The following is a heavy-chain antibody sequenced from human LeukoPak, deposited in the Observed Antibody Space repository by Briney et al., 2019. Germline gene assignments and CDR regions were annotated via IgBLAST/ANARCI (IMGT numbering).Heavy chain of an antibody. CDR3: ARGTPRYSPWGPFFDY. CDR2: IYYSGST. Sequence: MSSETLSLTCTVSGGSISSYYWSRIRQPPGKGLEWIGYIYYSGSTNYNPSLKSRVTISVDTSKNQFSLKLSSVTAADTAVYYCARGTPRYSPWGPFFDYWGQGTLVTVSS. D-gene: IGHD3-9*01. J-gene: IGHJ4*02. V-gene: IGHV4-59*01. CDR1: GGSISSYY.